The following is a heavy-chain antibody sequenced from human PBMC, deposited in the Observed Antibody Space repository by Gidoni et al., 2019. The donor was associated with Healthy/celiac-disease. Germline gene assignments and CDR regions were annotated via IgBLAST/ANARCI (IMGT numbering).Heavy chain of an antibody. Sequence: EVQLVESGGGLVKPGGSLRLSCAASGFTFSSYSMNWVRQAPGKGLEWVSSSSSSSSYIYYADSVKGRFTISRDNAKNSLYLQMNSLRAEDTAVYYCARDGAKYSSSSDRFGVWGKGTTVTVSS. CDR3: ARDGAKYSSSSDRFGV. D-gene: IGHD6-6*01. J-gene: IGHJ6*04. CDR2: SSSSSSYI. V-gene: IGHV3-21*01. CDR1: GFTFSSYS.